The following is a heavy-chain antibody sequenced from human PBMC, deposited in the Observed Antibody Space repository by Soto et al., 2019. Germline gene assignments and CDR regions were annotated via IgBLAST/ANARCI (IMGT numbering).Heavy chain of an antibody. Sequence: QVQLVQSGAEVKKPGSSVKVSCKASGGTFSRYSITWVRQAPGHGLEWIGRIIPIFGIASYAQKFQGRVTITADESTSTAYRELSSLRSDDTAVDYCAREDRDRETGLVPAAIDGMDVWGQGTTVTVSS. D-gene: IGHD2-2*01. CDR1: GGTFSRYS. CDR3: AREDRDRETGLVPAAIDGMDV. V-gene: IGHV1-69*08. J-gene: IGHJ6*02. CDR2: IIPIFGIA.